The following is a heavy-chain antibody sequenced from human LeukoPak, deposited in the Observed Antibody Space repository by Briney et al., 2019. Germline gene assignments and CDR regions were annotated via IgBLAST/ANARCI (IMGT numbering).Heavy chain of an antibody. J-gene: IGHJ6*02. V-gene: IGHV4-4*07. Sequence: ETLSLTYTVSGGSISGYYWSWIRQPAGKGLEWIGRIHPSGSTNYNPSLKSRVTLSVDTSKNEFSLKLSSVTAADTAVYYCAGHQGYYYGMDVWGQGTTVTVSS. CDR3: AGHQGYYYGMDV. CDR2: IHPSGST. CDR1: GGSISGYY.